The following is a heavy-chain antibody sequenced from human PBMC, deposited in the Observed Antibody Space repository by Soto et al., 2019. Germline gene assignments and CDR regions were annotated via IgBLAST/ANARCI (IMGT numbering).Heavy chain of an antibody. Sequence: SETLSLTCTVSGGSISSSSYYWGWIRQPPGKGLEWIGSIFYSGSTYYNPSLKSRVTISVDTSKNQFSLKLSSVTAADTAVYYCARLIDYWFDPWGQGTLVTVSS. CDR2: IFYSGST. CDR3: ARLIDYWFDP. CDR1: GGSISSSSYY. D-gene: IGHD3-9*01. J-gene: IGHJ5*02. V-gene: IGHV4-39*01.